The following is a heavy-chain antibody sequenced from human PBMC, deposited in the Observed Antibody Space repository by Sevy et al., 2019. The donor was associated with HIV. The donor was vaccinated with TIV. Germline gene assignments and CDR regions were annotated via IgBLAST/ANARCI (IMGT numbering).Heavy chain of an antibody. CDR2: ITRNSYEAYGGTT. D-gene: IGHD5-12*01. CDR1: EFTFDDYP. Sequence: GGSLRLSCTTSEFTFDDYPMSWFRQAPGKGLEWVAFITRNSYEAYGGTTDYGASAKARFIISRDDSKSIAYLQMNSLKTEDTGVYYCTRGLATADTPEYYFDYWGQGTLVTVSS. V-gene: IGHV3-49*03. J-gene: IGHJ4*02. CDR3: TRGLATADTPEYYFDY.